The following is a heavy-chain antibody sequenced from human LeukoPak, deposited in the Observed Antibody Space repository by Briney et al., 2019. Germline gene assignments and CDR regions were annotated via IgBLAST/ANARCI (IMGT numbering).Heavy chain of an antibody. V-gene: IGHV3-7*01. D-gene: IGHD6-19*01. CDR2: IKKDGSEK. CDR1: GFTFDDYG. Sequence: PGGSLRLSCAASGFTFDDYGMSWVRQAPGKGLEWVASIKKDGSEKYYVDSVKGRFTISRDNAKNSLYLQMNSLRAEDTAVYYCATHSGWYLRSFDYWGQGTGVTVSA. CDR3: ATHSGWYLRSFDY. J-gene: IGHJ4*02.